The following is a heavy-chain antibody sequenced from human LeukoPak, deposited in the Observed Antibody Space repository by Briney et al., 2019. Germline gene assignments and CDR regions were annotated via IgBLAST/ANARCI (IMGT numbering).Heavy chain of an antibody. J-gene: IGHJ6*03. V-gene: IGHV3-30*03. D-gene: IGHD2-15*01. CDR1: GFTFSSYG. CDR2: ISYDGSNT. Sequence: GRSLRLSCAASGFTFSSYGFQWVRQAPGKGLEWVALISYDGSNTFYADSVKGRFTISRDNSKNTVYLQMNSLRAEDTAVYYCARDLGVVVAASRAYYYYYYMDVWGKGTTVTVSS. CDR3: ARDLGVVVAASRAYYYYYYMDV.